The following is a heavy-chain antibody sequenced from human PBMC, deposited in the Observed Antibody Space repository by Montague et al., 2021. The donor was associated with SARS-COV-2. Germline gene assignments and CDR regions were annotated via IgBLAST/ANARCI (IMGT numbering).Heavy chain of an antibody. Sequence: CAISGDSVSSNSAAWNWIRQSPSRGLEWLGRTYYRSKWYNDYAVSVKSRITINPNTSKNQFSLQLNSVTPEDTAVYYCSRDTRIQLWFDRDYYYDMDVWGQGTPVTVSS. J-gene: IGHJ6*02. CDR1: GDSVSSNSAA. CDR2: TYYRSKWYN. CDR3: SRDTRIQLWFDRDYYYDMDV. D-gene: IGHD5-18*01. V-gene: IGHV6-1*01.